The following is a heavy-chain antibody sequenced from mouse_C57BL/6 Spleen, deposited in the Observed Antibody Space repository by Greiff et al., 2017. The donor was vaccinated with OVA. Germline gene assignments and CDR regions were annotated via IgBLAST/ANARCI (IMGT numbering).Heavy chain of an antibody. CDR3: ARPDGNYVNWFAY. J-gene: IGHJ3*01. Sequence: VKVVESGGGLVKPGGSLKLSCAASGFTFSDYGMHWVRQAPEKGLAWVAYISSGSSTIYYADTVKGRFTISRDHAKNTLFLQMTSLSSEDTAMYYCARPDGNYVNWFAYWGKGTLVTVSA. CDR2: ISSGSSTI. D-gene: IGHD2-1*01. V-gene: IGHV5-17*01. CDR1: GFTFSDYG.